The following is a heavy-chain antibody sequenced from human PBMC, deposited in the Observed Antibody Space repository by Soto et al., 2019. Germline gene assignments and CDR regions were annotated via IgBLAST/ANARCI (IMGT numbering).Heavy chain of an antibody. V-gene: IGHV1-46*01. J-gene: IGHJ6*02. Sequence: GASVKVSCKAPGYTFTSYYMHWVRQAPGQGLELMGIINPSGGSTSYAQKFQGRVTMTRDTSTSTVYMELSSLRSEDTAVYYCARDGGTYSSSSDLYYYYYGMDVWGQGTTVTVYS. CDR1: GYTFTSYY. CDR2: INPSGGST. CDR3: ARDGGTYSSSSDLYYYYYGMDV. D-gene: IGHD6-6*01.